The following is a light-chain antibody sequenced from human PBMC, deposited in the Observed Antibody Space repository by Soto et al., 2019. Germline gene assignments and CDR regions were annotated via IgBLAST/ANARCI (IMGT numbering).Light chain of an antibody. CDR3: QQRSIWPPIN. J-gene: IGKJ5*01. CDR2: DAS. V-gene: IGKV3-11*01. CDR1: QSVSKY. Sequence: EIVLPQSPATLSLSLVERSTLSCRASQSVSKYLAWYQQTPGQAPRLLIYDASNRAAGIPARFSGSGSGTDFTLTISSLEPEDFAVYYCQQRSIWPPINCGQGTRRAIK.